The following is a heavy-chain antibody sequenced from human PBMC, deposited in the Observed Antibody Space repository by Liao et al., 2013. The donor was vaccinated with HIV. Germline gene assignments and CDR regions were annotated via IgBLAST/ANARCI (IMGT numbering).Heavy chain of an antibody. CDR3: ARGSSGVVGS. Sequence: QVQLQESGPGLVKPSETLSLTCNVSGGSISSYYWNWIRQPPGKGLEWIGKINHSGSTNYNPSLKSRVTISLDTSKNQFSLKLSSVTAADTAVYYCARGSSGVVGSWGQGTLVTVSS. V-gene: IGHV4-59*12. J-gene: IGHJ5*02. D-gene: IGHD2-2*01. CDR2: INHSGST. CDR1: GGSISSYY.